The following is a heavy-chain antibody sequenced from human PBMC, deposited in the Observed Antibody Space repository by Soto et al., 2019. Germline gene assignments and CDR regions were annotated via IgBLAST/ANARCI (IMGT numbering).Heavy chain of an antibody. V-gene: IGHV3-9*01. J-gene: IGHJ3*02. D-gene: IGHD3-3*01. CDR3: VKDCLTSVFGLVDDCSDI. CDR2: ISWNSGNI. CDR1: GFTFEDYA. Sequence: EVQLVESGGGLVQPGRYLRLSCAASGFTFEDYAMHWVRQAPGKGPEWVSGISWNSGNIGYAETVKGRFTISRDNVKNSLYLQMNSLRAEDTALYYCVKDCLTSVFGLVDDCSDIWGHGTMVTVSS.